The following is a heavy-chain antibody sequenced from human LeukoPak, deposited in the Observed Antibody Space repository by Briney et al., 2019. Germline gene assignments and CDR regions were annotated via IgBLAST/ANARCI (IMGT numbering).Heavy chain of an antibody. V-gene: IGHV3-48*03. D-gene: IGHD3-10*01. CDR3: AKVGIDGSGPFDH. J-gene: IGHJ4*02. Sequence: GGSLRLSCAASGFTFTSYEVNWVRQAPGKGLEWVSYIDNSGSTIYYADSVKGRFTISRDNAKNSVYLQMNSLRAEDTAVYYCAKVGIDGSGPFDHWGQGTLVTVSS. CDR2: IDNSGSTI. CDR1: GFTFTSYE.